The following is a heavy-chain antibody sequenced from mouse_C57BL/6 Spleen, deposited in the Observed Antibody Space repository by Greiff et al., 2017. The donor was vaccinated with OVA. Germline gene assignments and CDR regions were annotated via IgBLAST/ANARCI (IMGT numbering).Heavy chain of an antibody. CDR1: GFTFSSYG. V-gene: IGHV5-6*01. J-gene: IGHJ2*01. CDR3: ARPGDSYFDY. Sequence: EVQLVESGGDLVKPGGSLKLSCAASGFTFSSYGMSWVRQTPDKRLEWVATISSGGSYTYYPDSVKGRFTISRDNAKNTLYLQMSSLKSEDTAMYYCARPGDSYFDYWGQGTTLTVSS. D-gene: IGHD3-2*01. CDR2: ISSGGSYT.